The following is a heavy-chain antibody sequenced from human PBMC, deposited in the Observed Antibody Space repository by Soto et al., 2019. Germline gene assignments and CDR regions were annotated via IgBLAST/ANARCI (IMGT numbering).Heavy chain of an antibody. CDR3: ASPKIAFYNWFDP. Sequence: SETLSLTCTVSGDSITSNSYSWAWIRQPPGKGLEWIGSIYYSGSTYYNPSLKSRVTISVDTSKNQFSLKLSSVTAADTAVYYCASPKIAFYNWFDPWGQGTLVTVSS. J-gene: IGHJ5*02. CDR1: GDSITSNSYS. D-gene: IGHD3-3*02. CDR2: IYYSGST. V-gene: IGHV4-39*01.